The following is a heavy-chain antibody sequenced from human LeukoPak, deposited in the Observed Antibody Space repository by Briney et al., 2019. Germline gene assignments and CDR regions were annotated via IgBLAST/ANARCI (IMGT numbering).Heavy chain of an antibody. D-gene: IGHD5-18*01. Sequence: GGSLRLSCAASGFTFSSYAMSWVRQAPGRGLEWVSAISGGGGSTYYADSVKGRFTISRDNSKNTLYLQMNSLRAEDTAVYYCAKGTRRIQLWLKAPSYYYYGMDVWGQGTTVTVSS. CDR2: ISGGGGST. J-gene: IGHJ6*02. V-gene: IGHV3-23*01. CDR1: GFTFSSYA. CDR3: AKGTRRIQLWLKAPSYYYYGMDV.